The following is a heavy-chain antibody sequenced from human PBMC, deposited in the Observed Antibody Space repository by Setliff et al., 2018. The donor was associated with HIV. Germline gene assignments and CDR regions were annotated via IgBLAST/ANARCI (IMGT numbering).Heavy chain of an antibody. CDR2: IYHSGST. CDR3: ATYADRESNRFDP. J-gene: IGHJ5*02. Sequence: PSETLSLTCAVSGYSISSGYYWGWIRQPPGKGLEWIGSIYHSGSTYYSPSLKSRVTISVDTSKNQFSLKLSSVTAADTAVYYCATYADRESNRFDPWGQGILVTVSS. CDR1: GYSISSGYY. V-gene: IGHV4-38-2*01. D-gene: IGHD3-10*01.